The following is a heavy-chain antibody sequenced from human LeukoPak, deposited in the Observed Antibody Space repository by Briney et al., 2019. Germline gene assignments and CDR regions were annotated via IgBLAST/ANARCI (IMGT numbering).Heavy chain of an antibody. J-gene: IGHJ5*02. CDR1: GYTFTSYD. D-gene: IGHD6-6*01. CDR2: MNPNSGNT. Sequence: ASVKVSCKASGYTFTSYDIDWVRQATGQGLEWMGWMNPNSGNTGYAQKFQGRVTMTRNTSISTAYMELSSLRSEDTAVYYCARGRGIAAPPRKGWFDPWGQGTLVTVSS. V-gene: IGHV1-8*01. CDR3: ARGRGIAAPPRKGWFDP.